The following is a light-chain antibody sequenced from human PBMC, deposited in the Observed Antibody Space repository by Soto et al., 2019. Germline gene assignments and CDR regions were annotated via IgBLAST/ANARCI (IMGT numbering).Light chain of an antibody. CDR2: GAS. CDR3: QQYGRSPWT. Sequence: EIVLTQSPGTLSLSPGERATLSCRASQSVRNSYLAWYQQKPGKAPRLLVYGASSRATGIPDKFSGSGSGTDFTLTISRLDPEDFAVYYCQQYGRSPWTFGQGTKVEI. V-gene: IGKV3-20*01. J-gene: IGKJ1*01. CDR1: QSVRNSY.